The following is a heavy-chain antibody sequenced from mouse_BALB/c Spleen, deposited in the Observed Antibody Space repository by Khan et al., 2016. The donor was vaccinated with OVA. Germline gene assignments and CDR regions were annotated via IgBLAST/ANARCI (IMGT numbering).Heavy chain of an antibody. Sequence: QVQLKESGPGLVAPSQSLSITCTVSGFSLSRYNIHWVRQPPGKGLEWLGMIWGGGGTDYNSTLKSRLSISKDNSKSQVFLKMNSLQTEDTAMYYCARAYYRYDGYYAMDYWSQGTSVTVSS. CDR3: ARAYYRYDGYYAMDY. J-gene: IGHJ4*01. V-gene: IGHV2-6-4*01. D-gene: IGHD2-14*01. CDR1: GFSLSRYN. CDR2: IWGGGGT.